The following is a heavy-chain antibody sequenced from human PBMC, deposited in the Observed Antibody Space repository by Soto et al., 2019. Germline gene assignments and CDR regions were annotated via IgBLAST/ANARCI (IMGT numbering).Heavy chain of an antibody. D-gene: IGHD3-10*01. Sequence: QAGGSLRLSCAASGFTFSNYIMHWVRQAPGKGLEWVAIILHDGNNKYYADSVKGRFTISRDNSKNTLYLQMNSLRTEDTAIYYCARDDEGGSYCDLGSWGQGTLVTSPQ. CDR1: GFTFSNYI. CDR2: ILHDGNNK. J-gene: IGHJ4*02. V-gene: IGHV3-30-3*01. CDR3: ARDDEGGSYCDLGS.